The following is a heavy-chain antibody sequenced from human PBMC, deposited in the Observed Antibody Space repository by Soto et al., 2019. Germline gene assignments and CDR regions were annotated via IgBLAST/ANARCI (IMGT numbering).Heavy chain of an antibody. CDR3: AKVATGRRHWYFDL. CDR1: GFTFSSYG. Sequence: PGGCLRLSCAASGFTFSSYGMHWVRQAPGKGLEGVAVISYDGSNKYYADSVKGRFTISRDNSKNTLYLQMNSLRAEDTAVYYCAKVATGRRHWYFDLWGRGTLVTVSS. V-gene: IGHV3-30*18. J-gene: IGHJ2*01. D-gene: IGHD1-1*01. CDR2: ISYDGSNK.